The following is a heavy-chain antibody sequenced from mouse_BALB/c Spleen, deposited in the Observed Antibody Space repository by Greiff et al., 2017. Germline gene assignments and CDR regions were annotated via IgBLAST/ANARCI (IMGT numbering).Heavy chain of an antibody. V-gene: IGHV1-54*01. D-gene: IGHD6-2*01. CDR3: ARLVLYAMDY. CDR2: INPGSGGT. J-gene: IGHJ4*01. Sequence: QVQLKESGAELVRPGTSVKVSCKASGYAFTNYLIEWVKQRPGQGLEWIGVINPGSGGTNYNEKFKGKATLTADKSSSTAYMQLSSLTSDDSAVYFCARLVLYAMDYWGQGTSVTVSS. CDR1: GYAFTNYL.